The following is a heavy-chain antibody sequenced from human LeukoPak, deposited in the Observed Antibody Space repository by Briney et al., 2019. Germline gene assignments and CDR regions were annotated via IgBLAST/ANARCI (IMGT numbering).Heavy chain of an antibody. Sequence: GGSLRPSCAASGFTVSSNYMSWVRQAPGKGLEWVSVIYSGGSTYYADSVKGRFTISRDNSKNTLYLQMNSLRAEDTAVYYCARDNSGYYEYYYYGMDVWGQGTTVTVSS. CDR3: ARDNSGYYEYYYYGMDV. CDR2: IYSGGST. CDR1: GFTVSSNY. V-gene: IGHV3-66*01. D-gene: IGHD3-22*01. J-gene: IGHJ6*02.